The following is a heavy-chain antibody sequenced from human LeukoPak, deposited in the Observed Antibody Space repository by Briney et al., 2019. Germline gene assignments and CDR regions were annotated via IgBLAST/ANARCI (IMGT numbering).Heavy chain of an antibody. Sequence: SQTLSLTCTVSGGSISSGSYSWSWIRQPAGKGLEWIGRIYTSGSTNYNPSLKSRVTISVDTSKKQFSLKLSSVTAADTAVYYCARDLTMITFGGVIVRNAFDIWGQGTMVTVSS. J-gene: IGHJ3*02. CDR2: IYTSGST. CDR3: ARDLTMITFGGVIVRNAFDI. V-gene: IGHV4-61*02. CDR1: GGSISSGSYS. D-gene: IGHD3-16*02.